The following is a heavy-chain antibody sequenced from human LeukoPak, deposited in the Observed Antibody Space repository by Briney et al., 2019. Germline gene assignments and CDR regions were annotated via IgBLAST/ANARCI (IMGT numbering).Heavy chain of an antibody. CDR3: ASLSYGGNSDY. D-gene: IGHD4-23*01. CDR1: GFTFSYYY. J-gene: IGHJ4*02. Sequence: PGGSLRLSCAASGFTFSYYYMSGVRQAPGKGLECVAKIKEDGSEKHYVDSVKGRFTISRDNTKNSLYLQMNSLRAEDTAVYYCASLSYGGNSDYWGQGILVTVSS. V-gene: IGHV3-7*01. CDR2: IKEDGSEK.